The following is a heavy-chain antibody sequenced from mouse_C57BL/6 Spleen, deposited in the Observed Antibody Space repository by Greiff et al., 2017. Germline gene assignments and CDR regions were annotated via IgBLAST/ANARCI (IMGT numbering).Heavy chain of an antibody. Sequence: VQLQQPGAELVMPGASVKLSCKASGYTFTSSWMHWVKQRPGQGLEWIGEIDPSDSYTNYNQKFKGKATLTVDKASSTAYMQLSSLTSEDSAVYYCARVYGSWFAYWGQGTRVT. J-gene: IGHJ3*01. D-gene: IGHD2-2*01. CDR2: IDPSDSYT. CDR1: GYTFTSSW. CDR3: ARVYGSWFAY. V-gene: IGHV1-69*01.